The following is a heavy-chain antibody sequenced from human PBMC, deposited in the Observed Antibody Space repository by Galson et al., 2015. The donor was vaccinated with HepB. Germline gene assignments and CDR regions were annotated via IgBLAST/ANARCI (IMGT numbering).Heavy chain of an antibody. CDR3: IRSRSNYYGFFDY. D-gene: IGHD3-22*01. Sequence: SLRLSCAASGFTLSGYWMHWVRQGTGMGLVWVSRINSDESSTSYADSVRGRFTISRDNAKNTLYLQMNDLRVDDTGLYYCIRSRSNYYGFFDYWCQGTLVTASS. CDR2: INSDESST. J-gene: IGHJ4*02. CDR1: GFTLSGYW. V-gene: IGHV3-74*01.